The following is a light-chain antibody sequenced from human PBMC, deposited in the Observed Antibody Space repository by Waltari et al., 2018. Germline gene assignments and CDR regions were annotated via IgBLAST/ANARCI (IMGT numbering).Light chain of an antibody. V-gene: IGLV1-40*01. J-gene: IGLJ2*01. Sequence: QSVLTQPPSVSGAPGQRVTISCTGSRPNIGAGYDLPRYQQLPGTAPKLLIHGNSNRPSGVPDRFSGSKSGTSASLAITGLQAEDEADYYCQSYDSSLSDVVFGGGTKLTVL. CDR3: QSYDSSLSDVV. CDR2: GNS. CDR1: RPNIGAGYD.